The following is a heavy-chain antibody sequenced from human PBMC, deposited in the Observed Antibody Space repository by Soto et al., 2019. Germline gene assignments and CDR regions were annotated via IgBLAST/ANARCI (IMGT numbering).Heavy chain of an antibody. CDR1: GGTFSSYA. Sequence: ASVKVSCKASGGTFSSYAISWVRQAPGQGLEWMGGIIPIFGTANYAQKFQGRVTITAAESTSTAYMELSSLRSEDPAVYYCASGGGYCSSTSCYNWFDPCGEGTLVTVSS. V-gene: IGHV1-69*13. CDR3: ASGGGYCSSTSCYNWFDP. D-gene: IGHD2-2*03. CDR2: IIPIFGTA. J-gene: IGHJ5*02.